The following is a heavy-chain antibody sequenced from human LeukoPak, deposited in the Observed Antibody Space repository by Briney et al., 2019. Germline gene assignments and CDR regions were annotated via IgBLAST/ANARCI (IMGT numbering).Heavy chain of an antibody. Sequence: GASVKVSCKASGYPFTDYYIHWVRQAPGQGLEWMGWINPNSGGTKYAQKFQGRGTLTRDTSISTAYMELKRLTSDDTAVYFCARWGGGNHGREDYWGQGSLVTVSS. J-gene: IGHJ4*02. V-gene: IGHV1-2*02. CDR3: ARWGGGNHGREDY. D-gene: IGHD1-14*01. CDR1: GYPFTDYY. CDR2: INPNSGGT.